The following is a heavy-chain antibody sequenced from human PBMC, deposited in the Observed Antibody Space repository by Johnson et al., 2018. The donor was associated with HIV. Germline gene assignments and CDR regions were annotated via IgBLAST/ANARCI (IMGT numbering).Heavy chain of an antibody. J-gene: IGHJ3*02. CDR1: GFIFSTYG. CDR2: ISYDGNNK. D-gene: IGHD2-15*01. V-gene: IGHV3-30-3*01. CDR3: AKVQGFRRAFDI. Sequence: QVHLVESGGGVVQPGRSLRLSCAASGFIFSTYGMHWVRQAPGRGLEWVAIISYDGNNKDYADSVKGRFTISRDNSKNTLYLQMNSLRAEDTAVYYCAKVQGFRRAFDIWGQGTMVTVSS.